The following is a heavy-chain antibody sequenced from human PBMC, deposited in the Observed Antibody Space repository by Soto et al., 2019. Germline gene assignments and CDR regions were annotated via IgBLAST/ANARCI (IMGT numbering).Heavy chain of an antibody. CDR1: GFTFSSYW. Sequence: GGSLRLSCAASGFTFSSYWMSWVRQAPGKGLEWVANIKQDGSEKYYVDSVKGRFTISRDNAENSLYLQMNSLRAEDTAVYYCASIYNYYDSSGYRNHFDYWGQGTLVTVSS. D-gene: IGHD3-22*01. J-gene: IGHJ4*02. CDR2: IKQDGSEK. CDR3: ASIYNYYDSSGYRNHFDY. V-gene: IGHV3-7*05.